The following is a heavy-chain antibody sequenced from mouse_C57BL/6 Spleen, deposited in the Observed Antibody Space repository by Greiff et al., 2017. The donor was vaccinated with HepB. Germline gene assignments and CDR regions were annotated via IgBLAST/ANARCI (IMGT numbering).Heavy chain of an antibody. Sequence: QVQLQQPGAELVKPGASVKMSCKASGYTFTSYWITWVKQRPGQGLEWIGDIYPGSGSTNYNEKFKSKATLTVDTSSSTAYMQLSSLTSEDAAVYYCARRQRRYAMDYWGKGTSVTVSS. CDR3: ARRQRRYAMDY. CDR1: GYTFTSYW. V-gene: IGHV1-55*01. J-gene: IGHJ4*01. CDR2: IYPGSGST. D-gene: IGHD2-12*01.